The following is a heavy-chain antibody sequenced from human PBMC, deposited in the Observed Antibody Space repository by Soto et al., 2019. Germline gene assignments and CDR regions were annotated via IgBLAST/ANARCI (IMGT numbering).Heavy chain of an antibody. Sequence: SETLSLTCTVSGGSISSYYWSWIRQPPGKGLEWIGYIYDSGSTNYNPSLKSRVTISVDTSKNQFSLDLSSVTAADTAVYYCTRGPSGDKVDSWGQGTLVTVSS. J-gene: IGHJ4*02. CDR3: TRGPSGDKVDS. V-gene: IGHV4-59*08. CDR1: GGSISSYY. CDR2: IYDSGST. D-gene: IGHD7-27*01.